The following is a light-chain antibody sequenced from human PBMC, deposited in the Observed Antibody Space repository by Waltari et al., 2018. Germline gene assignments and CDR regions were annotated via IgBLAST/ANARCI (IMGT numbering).Light chain of an antibody. CDR1: QGIRNE. V-gene: IGKV1-6*01. Sequence: AIQMTQSPSSLSASVGDRVTITCRASQGIRNELAWYQQKPGKATKVLIYGASSLQSGVPSRFTGSGSDTDFTLTISSLQPEDFATYYCLQDYNYPRTFGQGTKLEIK. J-gene: IGKJ2*01. CDR2: GAS. CDR3: LQDYNYPRT.